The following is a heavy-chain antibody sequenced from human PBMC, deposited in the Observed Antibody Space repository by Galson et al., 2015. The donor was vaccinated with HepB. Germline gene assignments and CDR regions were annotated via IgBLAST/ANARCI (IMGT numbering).Heavy chain of an antibody. Sequence: SLRLSCAASGFTFSDYYMSWIRQAPGKGLEWVSYISSSGSTIYYADFVKGRFTISRDNAKNSLYLQMNSLRAEDTAVYYCARESSIAARWGWTYFFDYCGQGTLVTVSS. J-gene: IGHJ4*02. D-gene: IGHD6-6*01. V-gene: IGHV3-11*01. CDR2: ISSSGSTI. CDR3: ARESSIAARWGWTYFFDY. CDR1: GFTFSDYY.